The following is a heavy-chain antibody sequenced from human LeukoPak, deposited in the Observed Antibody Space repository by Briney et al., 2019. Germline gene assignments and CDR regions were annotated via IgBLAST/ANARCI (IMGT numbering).Heavy chain of an antibody. CDR2: IIGSSGDT. CDR1: GFRFSNFA. D-gene: IGHD5-12*01. V-gene: IGHV3-23*01. CDR3: AKGAYDYIEMGYFDD. Sequence: PGGSMRLSWAASGFRFSNFAMSWVRQAPGKGLEWVSLIIGSSGDTLYADSVKGRFTISRDISKNRLYLQMNSLRAEDTALYYCAKGAYDYIEMGYFDDWGQGTLVTVSS. J-gene: IGHJ4*02.